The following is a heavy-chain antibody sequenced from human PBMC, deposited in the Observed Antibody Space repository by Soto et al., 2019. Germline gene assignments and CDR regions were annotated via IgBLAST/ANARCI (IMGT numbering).Heavy chain of an antibody. CDR2: IYYSGST. Sequence: PSETLSLTCTVSGGSISSGGYYWSWIRQHPGKGLEWIGYIYYSGSTYYNPSLKSRVTISVDTSKNQFSLKLSSVTAADTAVYYCARDLLNWTYTQYYYYGMDVWGQGTTVTVSS. CDR1: GGSISSGGYY. J-gene: IGHJ6*02. V-gene: IGHV4-31*03. D-gene: IGHD1-7*01. CDR3: ARDLLNWTYTQYYYYGMDV.